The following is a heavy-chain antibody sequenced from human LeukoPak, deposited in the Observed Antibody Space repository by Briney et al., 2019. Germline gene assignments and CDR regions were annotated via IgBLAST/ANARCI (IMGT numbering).Heavy chain of an antibody. V-gene: IGHV1-46*01. Sequence: GASVKVSCKASGYTFTSYYMHWVRQAPGQGLEWMGIINPSGGSTSYAQKFQGRVTMTRDMSTSTVYMELSSLRSEDTAVYYCARDYRLNWVVGALGAFDIWGQGTMVTVSS. D-gene: IGHD1-26*01. CDR3: ARDYRLNWVVGALGAFDI. CDR1: GYTFTSYY. CDR2: INPSGGST. J-gene: IGHJ3*02.